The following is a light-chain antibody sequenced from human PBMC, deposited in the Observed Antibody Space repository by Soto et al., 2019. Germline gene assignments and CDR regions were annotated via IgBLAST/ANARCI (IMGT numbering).Light chain of an antibody. CDR2: LDRSGSY. V-gene: IGLV4-60*02. Sequence: QPVLTQSSFASASLGSSVKLTCILSSGHNTYIIAWHQQQPGKAPRFLMTLDRSGSYNRGSGVPDRFSGSSSGADRYLTISNLQFEDEGDYYCETWYSNTHKVFGGGTKLTVL. J-gene: IGLJ3*02. CDR1: SGHNTYI. CDR3: ETWYSNTHKV.